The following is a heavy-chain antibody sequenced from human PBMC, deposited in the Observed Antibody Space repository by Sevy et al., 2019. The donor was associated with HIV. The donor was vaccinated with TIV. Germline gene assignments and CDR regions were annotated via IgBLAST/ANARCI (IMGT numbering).Heavy chain of an antibody. V-gene: IGHV1-69*13. J-gene: IGHJ5*02. CDR2: IIPIFGTA. CDR1: GGTFSSYA. D-gene: IGHD6-6*01. CDR3: ARGIEYSSSLVGVFSWFDP. Sequence: ASLKVSCKASGGTFSSYAISWVRQAPGQGLEWMGGIIPIFGTANYAQKFQGRVTITADESTSTAYMELSSLRSEDTAVYYCARGIEYSSSLVGVFSWFDPWGQGTLVTVSS.